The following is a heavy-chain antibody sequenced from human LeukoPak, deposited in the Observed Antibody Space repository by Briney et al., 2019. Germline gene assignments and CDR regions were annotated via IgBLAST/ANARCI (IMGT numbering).Heavy chain of an antibody. CDR3: ATSRGYCSSTSCRDDYYFDY. J-gene: IGHJ4*02. CDR2: INPNSGGT. Sequence: ASVKVSCKASGYTFTGYYMHWVRQAPGQGLEWMGWINPNSGGTNHAQKFQGRVTMTRDTSISTAYMELSRLRSDDTAVYYCATSRGYCSSTSCRDDYYFDYWGQGTLVTVSS. D-gene: IGHD2-2*01. V-gene: IGHV1-2*02. CDR1: GYTFTGYY.